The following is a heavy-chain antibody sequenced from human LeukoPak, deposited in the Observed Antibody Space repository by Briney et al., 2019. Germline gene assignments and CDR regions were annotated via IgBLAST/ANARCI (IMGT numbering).Heavy chain of an antibody. CDR3: ARNRLRATATYMDV. CDR2: ISGSGGST. V-gene: IGHV3-23*01. Sequence: GGSLRLSCAASGFTFSSYAMSWVRQVPGKGLEWASVISGSGGSTYYADSVKGRFTISRDNSKNTLYLQMNSLRAVDTAVYYCARNRLRATATYMDVWGKGTTVTVSS. CDR1: GFTFSSYA. J-gene: IGHJ6*04. D-gene: IGHD2-15*01.